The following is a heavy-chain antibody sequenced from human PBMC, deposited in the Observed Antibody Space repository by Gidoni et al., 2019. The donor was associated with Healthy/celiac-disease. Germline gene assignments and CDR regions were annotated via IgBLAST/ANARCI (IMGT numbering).Heavy chain of an antibody. CDR3: ASAPGDTAMVRDDAFDI. D-gene: IGHD5-18*01. CDR2: IYTSWST. V-gene: IGHV4-4*07. Sequence: QVQLQESGPGLVKPSETLSLTCTVSAGSISSYYWSWIRQPAGKGLEWIGRIYTSWSTNYNPSLKSRVTMSVDTSKNQFSLKLSSVTAADTAVYYCASAPGDTAMVRDDAFDIWGQGTMVTVSS. CDR1: AGSISSYY. J-gene: IGHJ3*02.